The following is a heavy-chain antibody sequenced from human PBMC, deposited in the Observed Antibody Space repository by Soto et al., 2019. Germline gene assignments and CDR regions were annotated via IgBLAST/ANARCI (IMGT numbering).Heavy chain of an antibody. Sequence: SETLSLTCTVSGASITSDYWNWIRQPPGKGLEWIGYIYYSGSANYNPSLKSRATILVDKSKSQISLKLRSVTAADTAVYYCARETYGDYVDYFDLWGQGTQVTVSS. CDR3: ARETYGDYVDYFDL. CDR1: GASITSDY. J-gene: IGHJ4*02. V-gene: IGHV4-59*01. D-gene: IGHD4-17*01. CDR2: IYYSGSA.